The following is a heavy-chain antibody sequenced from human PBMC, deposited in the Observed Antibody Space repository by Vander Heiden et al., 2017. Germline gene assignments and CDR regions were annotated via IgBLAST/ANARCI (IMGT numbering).Heavy chain of an antibody. D-gene: IGHD6-19*01. V-gene: IGHV3-23*01. CDR3: AKDAVARNGIYDGLDI. J-gene: IGHJ3*02. Sequence: SSGITFSHYSMRWARHAPGEGLEWVSSVGGRDSDKNHAGSVKGRFTVSRDNSRGTLYLQMNSLRVEDTAVYYCAKDAVARNGIYDGLDIWGQGTMVTVSS. CDR1: GITFSHYS. CDR2: VGGRDSDK.